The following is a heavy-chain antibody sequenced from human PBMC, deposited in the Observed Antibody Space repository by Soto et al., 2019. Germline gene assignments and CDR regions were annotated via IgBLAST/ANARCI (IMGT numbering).Heavy chain of an antibody. CDR1: GFTFSGSA. V-gene: IGHV3-73*01. CDR2: IRSKANSYAT. J-gene: IGHJ4*02. Sequence: GGSLRLSCAASGFTFSGSAMHWVRQASGKGLEWVGRIRSKANSYATAYAASVKGRFTISRDDSKNTAYLQMNSLKTEDTAVYYCTIGYCSSTSCYSPTRLLSEFDYWGQGTLVTVSS. D-gene: IGHD2-2*01. CDR3: TIGYCSSTSCYSPTRLLSEFDY.